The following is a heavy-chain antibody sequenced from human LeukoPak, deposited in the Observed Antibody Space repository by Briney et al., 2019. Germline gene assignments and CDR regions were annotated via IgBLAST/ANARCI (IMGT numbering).Heavy chain of an antibody. Sequence: PGGSLRLSCAASGFTFSSYAMSWVRQAPGMGLEWVSSIGSSGDITYYADSVKGRFTISRDNAKNSLYLQMNSLRAEDTAVYYCASGGLLAFDPWGQGTLVTVSS. CDR3: ASGGLLAFDP. CDR2: IGSSGDIT. CDR1: GFTFSSYA. J-gene: IGHJ5*02. D-gene: IGHD5-12*01. V-gene: IGHV3-23*01.